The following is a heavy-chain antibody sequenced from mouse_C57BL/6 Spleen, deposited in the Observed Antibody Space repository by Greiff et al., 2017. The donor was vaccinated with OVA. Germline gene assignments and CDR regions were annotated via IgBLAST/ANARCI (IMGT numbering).Heavy chain of an antibody. Sequence: EVKVVESGGGLVKPGGSLKLSCAASGFTFSSYAMSWVRQTPEKRLEWVATISDGGSYTYYTDNVKGRFTISRDNAKNNLYLQMSHLKSEDTAMYYCARDRDGYDEWFAYWGQGTLVTVSA. J-gene: IGHJ3*01. CDR2: ISDGGSYT. CDR1: GFTFSSYA. D-gene: IGHD2-2*01. V-gene: IGHV5-4*01. CDR3: ARDRDGYDEWFAY.